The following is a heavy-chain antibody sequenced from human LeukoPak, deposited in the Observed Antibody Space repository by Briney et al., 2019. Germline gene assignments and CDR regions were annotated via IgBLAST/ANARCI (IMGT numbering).Heavy chain of an antibody. CDR2: IYYSGST. CDR3: ARWHSSSWHYDAFDI. CDR1: GDSISNYY. D-gene: IGHD6-13*01. J-gene: IGHJ3*02. V-gene: IGHV4-59*01. Sequence: SETLSLTCTVSGDSISNYYWSWIRQPPGKGLEWVGYIYYSGSTNYNPSLKSRVTISVDTSRNQFSLKLSSVTAADTAVYYCARWHSSSWHYDAFDIWGQGTMVTVSS.